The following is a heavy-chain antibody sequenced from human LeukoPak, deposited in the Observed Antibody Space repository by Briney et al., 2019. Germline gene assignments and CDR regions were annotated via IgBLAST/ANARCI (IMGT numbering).Heavy chain of an antibody. CDR1: GDSIISDTYY. CDR3: ASRRRVRYFDWFHSPFDY. J-gene: IGHJ4*02. CDR2: INHSGST. V-gene: IGHV4-39*07. Sequence: SETLSLTCIVSGDSIISDTYYWGWIRQPPGKGLEWIGEINHSGSTNYNPSLKSRVTISVDTSKNQFSLKLSSVTAADTAVYYCASRRRVRYFDWFHSPFDYWGQGTLVTVSS. D-gene: IGHD3-9*01.